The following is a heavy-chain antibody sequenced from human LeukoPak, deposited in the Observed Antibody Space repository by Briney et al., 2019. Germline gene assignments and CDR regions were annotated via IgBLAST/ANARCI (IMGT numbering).Heavy chain of an antibody. Sequence: PGGSLRLSCAASRFSFSNYAMSWVRQAPGKGLEWVSGLSGNGERTHYADSVKGRFTISRDNSKNTLYLQMNSLRAEDTAVYHCARTVDTAMAVTFDYWGQGSLVTVSS. D-gene: IGHD5-18*01. J-gene: IGHJ4*02. V-gene: IGHV3-23*01. CDR3: ARTVDTAMAVTFDY. CDR2: LSGNGERT. CDR1: RFSFSNYA.